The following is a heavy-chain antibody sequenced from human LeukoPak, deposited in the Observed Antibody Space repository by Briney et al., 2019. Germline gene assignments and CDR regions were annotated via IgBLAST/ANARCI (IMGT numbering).Heavy chain of an antibody. V-gene: IGHV3-23*01. CDR2: IIGSGLST. Sequence: GGSLRLSCAASGFTFSSYSMNWVRQAPGKGLKWVSAIIGSGLSTYYADSVKGRFTISKDNSKNTLYLQMNSLRAEDTAVYYCAKDLSPGPDWGQGTLVTVSS. J-gene: IGHJ4*02. CDR3: AKDLSPGPD. CDR1: GFTFSSYS.